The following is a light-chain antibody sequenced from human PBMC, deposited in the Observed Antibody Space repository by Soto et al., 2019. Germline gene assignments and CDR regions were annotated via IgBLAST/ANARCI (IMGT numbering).Light chain of an antibody. V-gene: IGKV3-15*01. CDR2: GAS. Sequence: EIVLTQSPGTLSLSPGERATLSCRASQSVSSSYLAWYQQKPGQAPRLLIYGASSRTTGIPARFSGSGCTGXXTLTISSLQSEDFAVYYCQQYNNWPWTFGQGTKVDIK. CDR3: QQYNNWPWT. CDR1: QSVSSSY. J-gene: IGKJ1*01.